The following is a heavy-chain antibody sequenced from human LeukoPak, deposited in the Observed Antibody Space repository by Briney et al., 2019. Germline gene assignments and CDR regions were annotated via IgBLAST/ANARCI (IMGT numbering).Heavy chain of an antibody. CDR2: INPNSGNT. CDR3: ARAVSSGYYLYYYYYYYMDV. D-gene: IGHD3-22*01. CDR1: GYTFTGYY. V-gene: IGHV1-8*03. J-gene: IGHJ6*03. Sequence: GASVKVSCKASGYTFTGYYMHWVRQAPGQGLEWMGWINPNSGNTGYAQKFQGRVTITRNTSISTAYMELSSLRSEDTAVYYCARAVSSGYYLYYYYYYYMDVWGKGTTVTVSS.